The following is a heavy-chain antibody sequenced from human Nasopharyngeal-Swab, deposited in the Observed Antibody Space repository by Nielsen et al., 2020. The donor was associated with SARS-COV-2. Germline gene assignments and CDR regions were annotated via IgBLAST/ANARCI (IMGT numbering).Heavy chain of an antibody. CDR3: ARDTRRGGVDY. CDR1: GGFINSYY. Sequence: SETLSLTCTVSGGFINSYYWSWIRQPPRRGLEWIGYIYYSGSTNYNPSLKSRVTISLDTSKNQFSLKLSSVIAADSAVYYCARDTRRGGVDYWGQGTLVTVSS. CDR2: IYYSGST. D-gene: IGHD2-15*01. J-gene: IGHJ4*02. V-gene: IGHV4-59*01.